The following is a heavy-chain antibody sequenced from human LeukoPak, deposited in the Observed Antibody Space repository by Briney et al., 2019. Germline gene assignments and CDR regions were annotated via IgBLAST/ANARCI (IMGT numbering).Heavy chain of an antibody. CDR1: GGSISSYY. CDR3: ARDRHYDYVWGSYCLFDY. D-gene: IGHD3-16*01. V-gene: IGHV4-59*01. CDR2: IYYSGST. Sequence: SETLSLTCTVSGGSISSYYWSWIRQPPGKGLEWIGYIYYSGSTNYNPSLKSRVTISVDTSKNQFSLKLSSVTAADTAVYYCARDRHYDYVWGSYCLFDYWGQGTLVTVFS. J-gene: IGHJ4*02.